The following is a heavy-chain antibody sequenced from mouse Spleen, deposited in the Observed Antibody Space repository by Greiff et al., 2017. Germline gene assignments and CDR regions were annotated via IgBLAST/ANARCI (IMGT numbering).Heavy chain of an antibody. CDR3: ARTGSSYRSWYFDV. V-gene: IGHV1-82*01. Sequence: QVQLQQSGPELVKPGASVKISCKASGYAFSSSWMNWVKQRPGKGLEWIGRIYPGDGDTNYNGKFKGKATLTADKSSSTAYMQLSSLTSEDSAVYFCARTGSSYRSWYFDVWGAGTTVTVSS. CDR1: GYAFSSSW. J-gene: IGHJ1*01. CDR2: IYPGDGDT. D-gene: IGHD1-1*01.